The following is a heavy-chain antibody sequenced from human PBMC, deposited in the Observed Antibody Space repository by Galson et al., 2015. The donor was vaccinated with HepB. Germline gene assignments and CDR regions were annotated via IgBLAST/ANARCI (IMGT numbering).Heavy chain of an antibody. D-gene: IGHD6-19*01. Sequence: SLRLSCAASGFTFSDYYMSWIRQAPGKGLEWVSYISSSSSYTNYADSVKGRFTISRDNAKNSLYLQMNSLRAEDTAVYYCARETERSGWYDGASFDYWGQGTLVTVSS. CDR2: ISSSSSYT. J-gene: IGHJ4*02. V-gene: IGHV3-11*06. CDR1: GFTFSDYY. CDR3: ARETERSGWYDGASFDY.